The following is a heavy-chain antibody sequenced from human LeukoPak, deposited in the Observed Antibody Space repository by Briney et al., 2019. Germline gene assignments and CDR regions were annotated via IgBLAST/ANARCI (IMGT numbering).Heavy chain of an antibody. J-gene: IGHJ3*02. Sequence: PSETLSLTCPVSGGSISSGDSYWSWIRQPPGKGLEWIGYIYYTGRTYFHPSLKSRVTISVDTSNNHFSLRLSSVTAEDTAVCYCARARNSLSAFDIWGQGTRVTVSS. D-gene: IGHD2-2*01. CDR3: ARARNSLSAFDI. V-gene: IGHV4-30-4*01. CDR1: GGSISSGDSY. CDR2: IYYTGRT.